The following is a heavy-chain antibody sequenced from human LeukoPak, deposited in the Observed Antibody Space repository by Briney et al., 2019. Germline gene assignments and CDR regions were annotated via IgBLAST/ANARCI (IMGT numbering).Heavy chain of an antibody. CDR1: GFTFSNAW. Sequence: GGSLRLSCAASGFTFSNAWMSWVRQAPGKGLEWVANIKQDGSEKYYVDSVKGRFTISRDNAKNSLYLQMNSLRAEDTAVYYCARTGELHYYYYYYCMDVWGKGTTVTVSS. J-gene: IGHJ6*03. V-gene: IGHV3-7*01. D-gene: IGHD1-26*01. CDR3: ARTGELHYYYYYYCMDV. CDR2: IKQDGSEK.